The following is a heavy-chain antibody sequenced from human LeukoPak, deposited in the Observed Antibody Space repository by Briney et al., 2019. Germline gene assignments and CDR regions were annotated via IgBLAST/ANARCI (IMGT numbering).Heavy chain of an antibody. J-gene: IGHJ4*02. D-gene: IGHD4-17*01. V-gene: IGHV3-21*01. CDR3: AKDPYGTYEAGGFDY. CDR1: GFTFSSYS. Sequence: KTGGSLRLSCAASGFTFSSYSMNWVRQAPGKGLEWVSSISSSSSYIYYADSVKGRFTISRDNAKNSLYLQMNSLRAEDTAVYYWAKDPYGTYEAGGFDYGAREPWSPSPQ. CDR2: ISSSSSYI.